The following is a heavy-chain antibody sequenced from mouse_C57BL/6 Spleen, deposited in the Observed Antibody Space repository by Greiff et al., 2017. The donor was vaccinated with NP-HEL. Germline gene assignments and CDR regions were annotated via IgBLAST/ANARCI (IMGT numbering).Heavy chain of an antibody. Sequence: VQLQQSGAELARPGASVKLSCKASGYTFTSSGISWVKQRTGQGLEWIGEIYPRSGHTYYNEKFKGKATLTADKSSSTAYMELRSLTSEDSAVYFCAREGLGGFDYWGQGTTLTVSS. V-gene: IGHV1-81*01. D-gene: IGHD3-1*01. CDR1: GYTFTSSG. CDR3: AREGLGGFDY. CDR2: IYPRSGHT. J-gene: IGHJ2*01.